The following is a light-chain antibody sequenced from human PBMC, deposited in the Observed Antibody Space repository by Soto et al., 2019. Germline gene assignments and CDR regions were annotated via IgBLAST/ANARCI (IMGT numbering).Light chain of an antibody. Sequence: EIVLTQSPDTLSLSPGERATLSCRASHSVTASYLAWYHQKPGQAPRLLIYGASSSATGIPDRFSGSGSGTDFTLIINRVQPEDFAVYYCQQYGSSPLTFGGGTKVEIK. V-gene: IGKV3-20*01. CDR2: GAS. CDR3: QQYGSSPLT. J-gene: IGKJ4*01. CDR1: HSVTASY.